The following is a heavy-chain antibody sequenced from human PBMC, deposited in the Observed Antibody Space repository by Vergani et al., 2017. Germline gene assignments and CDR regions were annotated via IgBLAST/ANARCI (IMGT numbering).Heavy chain of an antibody. J-gene: IGHJ6*02. CDR2: IIPIFGTA. V-gene: IGHV1-69*13. D-gene: IGHD3-22*01. Sequence: QVQLVQSGAEVKKPGSSVKVSCKASGGTFSSYAISWVRQAPGQGLEWMGRIIPIFGTANYAQKFQGRVTITADESTSTAYMELSSLRSEDTAVYYCARVVVITKGYDYYGMDVWGQGTTVTVSS. CDR1: GGTFSSYA. CDR3: ARVVVITKGYDYYGMDV.